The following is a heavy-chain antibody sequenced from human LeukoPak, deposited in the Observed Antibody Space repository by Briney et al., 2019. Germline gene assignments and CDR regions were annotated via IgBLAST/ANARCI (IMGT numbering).Heavy chain of an antibody. J-gene: IGHJ4*02. CDR1: VFTFSSYE. V-gene: IGHV3-48*03. CDR2: ISSSGSSI. D-gene: IGHD4-17*01. Sequence: GGSLRLSCAASVFTFSSYEMNWVRQARGEGLEWVSSISSSGSSIYYADSVKGRFTISRDNAKNTLYLQMNSLRAEDTAIYYCARDENGDFYFDYWGQGTLVTVSS. CDR3: ARDENGDFYFDY.